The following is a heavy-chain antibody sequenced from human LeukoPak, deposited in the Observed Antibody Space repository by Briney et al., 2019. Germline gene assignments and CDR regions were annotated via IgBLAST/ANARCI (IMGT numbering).Heavy chain of an antibody. Sequence: GGSLRLSCAASGFTFSSYGMSWVRQAPGKWLEWVSAISGSGDNTYYADSVKGRFTISRDNSKNTLYLQMNSLRAEDTAVYYCAKDQADCSRTSCYERGFDYWGQGTLVTVSS. CDR1: GFTFSSYG. J-gene: IGHJ4*02. V-gene: IGHV3-23*01. CDR2: ISGSGDNT. CDR3: AKDQADCSRTSCYERGFDY. D-gene: IGHD2-2*01.